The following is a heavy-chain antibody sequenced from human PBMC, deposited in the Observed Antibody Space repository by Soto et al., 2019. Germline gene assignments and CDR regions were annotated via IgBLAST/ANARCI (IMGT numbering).Heavy chain of an antibody. D-gene: IGHD2-15*01. CDR1: GGSFSDFA. CDR2: IIPMFAAT. CDR3: ARAAIVAVPAALSSYHDYTNYRFDS. V-gene: IGHV1-69*01. Sequence: QVQLAQSGAEMTKPGSSVKVSCRASGGSFSDFAFSWVRQAPGQGLEWMGGIIPMFAATKYAQRLQDRVTITADESTNTVYLALNSLTSEDTAIYYCARAAIVAVPAALSSYHDYTNYRFDSWGQGTLVTVSS. J-gene: IGHJ4*02.